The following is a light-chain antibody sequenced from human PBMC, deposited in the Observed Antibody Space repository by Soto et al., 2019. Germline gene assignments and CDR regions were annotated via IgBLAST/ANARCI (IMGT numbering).Light chain of an antibody. J-gene: IGKJ4*01. CDR3: QQRSNWPLT. CDR1: QSVSSY. CDR2: DAS. Sequence: EIVLTQSPVTLSLSPGVRAIFSCRDSQSVSSYLAWYQQKPGQAPRLLIYDASNRATGIPARFSGSGSGTDFTLTISSLEPEDFAAYYCQQRSNWPLTFGGGTKVEIK. V-gene: IGKV3-11*01.